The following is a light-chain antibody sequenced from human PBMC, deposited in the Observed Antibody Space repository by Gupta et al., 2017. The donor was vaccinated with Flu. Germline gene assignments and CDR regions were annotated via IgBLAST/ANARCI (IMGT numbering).Light chain of an antibody. CDR2: DAS. V-gene: IGKV3-11*01. CDR3: QRRSNWPPFT. J-gene: IGKJ3*01. Sequence: EIVLTQSPAPLSSSPGERATLSCRASQSVSSYLAWYQQKPGQAPRLLIYDASNRAPGTPARFSGSGSGTDFTLTISSLEPEDFAVYYCQRRSNWPPFTFGPGTTVDIK. CDR1: QSVSSY.